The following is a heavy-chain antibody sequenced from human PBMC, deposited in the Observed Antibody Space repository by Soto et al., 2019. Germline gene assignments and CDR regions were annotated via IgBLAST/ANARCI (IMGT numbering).Heavy chain of an antibody. J-gene: IGHJ4*01. CDR1: GYTFTRYY. V-gene: IGHV1-46*01. D-gene: IGHD2-2*01. Sequence: QVQLVQSGAEEKKPGASVKVACKASGYTFTRYYMHWVRRAPGQGLEWMGMINPSGGSTTYAESLRSAVSVSMDTSTGTGYTDQNRTTSGETAVYYCLRDQGYCRATSCLSWVAWYYFDFWGQGTLVTVSS. CDR2: INPSGGST. CDR3: LRDQGYCRATSCLSWVAWYYFDF.